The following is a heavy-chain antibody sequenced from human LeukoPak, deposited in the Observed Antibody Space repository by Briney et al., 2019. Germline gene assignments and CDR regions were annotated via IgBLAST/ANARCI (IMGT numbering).Heavy chain of an antibody. V-gene: IGHV1-2*02. J-gene: IGHJ1*01. D-gene: IGHD3-22*01. Sequence: GASVKVSCKASGYTFTGYYMHWVRRAPGQGLEWMGWINPNSGGTNYAQKFQGRVTMTRDTSISTAYMELSRLRSDDTAVYYCARDLLPRGGYYDSSGYYSFQHWGQGTLVTVSS. CDR3: ARDLLPRGGYYDSSGYYSFQH. CDR1: GYTFTGYY. CDR2: INPNSGGT.